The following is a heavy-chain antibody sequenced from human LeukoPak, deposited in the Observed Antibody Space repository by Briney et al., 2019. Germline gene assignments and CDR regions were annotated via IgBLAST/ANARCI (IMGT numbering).Heavy chain of an antibody. D-gene: IGHD4-17*01. V-gene: IGHV3-33*01. CDR3: AREDYADSGGVDS. CDR2: MWLDESHK. J-gene: IGHJ4*02. CDR1: GFTFSGYH. Sequence: GRSLRLSCAASGFTFSGYHMHWVRQAPGKGLEWVAVMWLDESHKDYAESVKGRFTISRDNSKNTLYLKMNSLRAEDTAVYYCAREDYADSGGVDSWGQGTLVTVSS.